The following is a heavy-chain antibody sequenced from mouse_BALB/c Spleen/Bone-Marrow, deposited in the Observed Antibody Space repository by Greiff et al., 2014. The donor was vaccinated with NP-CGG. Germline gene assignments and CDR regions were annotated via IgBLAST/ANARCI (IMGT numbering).Heavy chain of an antibody. CDR2: LWADGST. D-gene: IGHD1-2*01. J-gene: IGHJ4*01. CDR1: GFSLTIYG. V-gene: IGHV2-9*02. Sequence: QVQLKESGPGLVAPSQSLSITCTVSGFSLTIYGVHWVRQPPGKGLEWLGVLWADGSTNYNSALMSRLSISKDNSKSQVFLKMNSLQTDDTAMYYCARITTATGAMDYWGQGTSVPVSS. CDR3: ARITTATGAMDY.